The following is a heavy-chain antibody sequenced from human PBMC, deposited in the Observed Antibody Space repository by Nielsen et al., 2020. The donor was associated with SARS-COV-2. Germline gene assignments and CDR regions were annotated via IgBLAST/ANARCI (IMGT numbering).Heavy chain of an antibody. D-gene: IGHD3-10*01. CDR3: AGYGSGSSITHYNWFDP. Sequence: SETLSLTCTVSGGSISSYYWSWIRQPPGKGLEWIGYIYYSGSTNYNPSLKSRVTISVDTSKNQFSLKLSSVTAADTAVYYCAGYGSGSSITHYNWFDPWGQGTLVTVSS. V-gene: IGHV4-59*08. CDR1: GGSISSYY. CDR2: IYYSGST. J-gene: IGHJ5*02.